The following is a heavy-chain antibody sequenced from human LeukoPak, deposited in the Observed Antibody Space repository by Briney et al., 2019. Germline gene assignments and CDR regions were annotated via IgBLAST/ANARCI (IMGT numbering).Heavy chain of an antibody. CDR3: VRIDYGGND. V-gene: IGHV3-9*01. CDR1: GFTFDENA. Sequence: PGRSLRLSCAASGFTFDENAMHWVRQGPGKGLEWVSGISWDSVSIGYADSVKGRFTISRDNAKNSLYLQMNSLRVEDAALYYCVRIDYGGNDWGQGTLVTVSS. CDR2: ISWDSVSI. D-gene: IGHD4-23*01. J-gene: IGHJ4*02.